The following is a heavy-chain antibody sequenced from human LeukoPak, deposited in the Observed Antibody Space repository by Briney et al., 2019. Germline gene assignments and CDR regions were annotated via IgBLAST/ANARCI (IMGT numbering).Heavy chain of an antibody. Sequence: GGSLRLSCAASGFTFSSYAMSWVRQAPGKGLEWVSAISGSGGSTYYADSVKGRFTISRDNSKNTLYLQMNSLRAEDTAVNYCAKDPDYYDSSGIDYWGQGTLVTVSS. D-gene: IGHD3-22*01. CDR2: ISGSGGST. CDR1: GFTFSSYA. V-gene: IGHV3-23*01. CDR3: AKDPDYYDSSGIDY. J-gene: IGHJ4*02.